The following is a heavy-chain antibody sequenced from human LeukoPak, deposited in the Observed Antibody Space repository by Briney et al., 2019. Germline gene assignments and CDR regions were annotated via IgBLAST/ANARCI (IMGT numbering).Heavy chain of an antibody. CDR2: IYSGGST. CDR1: GFTVSSNY. D-gene: IGHD4-17*01. J-gene: IGHJ4*02. V-gene: IGHV3-66*01. CDR3: ASSPYGDYGDFDY. Sequence: GGSLRLSCAASGFTVSSNYMSWVRQAPGKGLEWVSVIYSGGSTYYADSVKGRFTISRDNSKNPLYLQMNSLRAEDTAVYYCASSPYGDYGDFDYWGQGTLVTVSS.